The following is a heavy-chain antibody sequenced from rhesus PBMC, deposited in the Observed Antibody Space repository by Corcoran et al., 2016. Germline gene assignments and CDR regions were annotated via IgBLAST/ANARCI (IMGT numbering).Heavy chain of an antibody. D-gene: IGHD4-23*01. CDR1: GGSLSGYY. CDR3: ARNEYRHYGLDF. CDR2: IGGSGGST. J-gene: IGHJ6*01. Sequence: QVQLQESGPGLVTPSETLSLTSAVSGGSLSGYYWNWIRQPPGKGLEWGGYIGGSGGSTYYNPSLKSRVTISTDTSKNQFSLKLTSVTAADTGVYYCARNEYRHYGLDFWGQGVVVPVSS. V-gene: IGHV4S5*01.